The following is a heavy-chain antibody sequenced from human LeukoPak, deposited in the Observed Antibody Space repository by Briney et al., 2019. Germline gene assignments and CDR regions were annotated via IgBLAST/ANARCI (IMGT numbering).Heavy chain of an antibody. V-gene: IGHV3-30*03. J-gene: IGHJ4*02. D-gene: IGHD6-13*01. CDR3: ASGVAAAGTFYTDGRFDY. Sequence: GGSLRLSCAASGXTFSSYGMHWVRQAPGKGLEWVAVISYDGSNKYYADSVKGRFTISRDNSKNTLYLQMNSLRAEDTAVYYCASGVAAAGTFYTDGRFDYWGQGNLVTVSS. CDR1: GXTFSSYG. CDR2: ISYDGSNK.